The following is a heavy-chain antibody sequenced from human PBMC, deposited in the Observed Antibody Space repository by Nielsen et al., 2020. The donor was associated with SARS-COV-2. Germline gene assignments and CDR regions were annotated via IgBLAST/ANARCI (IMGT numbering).Heavy chain of an antibody. CDR1: GYTFTSYG. CDR2: ISAYNGNT. J-gene: IGHJ6*02. CDR3: ARDRIAVAGMWDDYYYYGMDV. D-gene: IGHD6-19*01. V-gene: IGHV1-18*01. Sequence: ASVKVSCKASGYTFTSYGISWVRQAPGQGLEWMGWISAYNGNTNYAQKLQGRVTMTTDTSTSTAYMELRSLRSDDTAVYYCARDRIAVAGMWDDYYYYGMDVWGQGTTVTVSS.